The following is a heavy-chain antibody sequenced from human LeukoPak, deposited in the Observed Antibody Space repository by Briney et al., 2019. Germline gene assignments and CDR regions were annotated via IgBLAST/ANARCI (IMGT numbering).Heavy chain of an antibody. CDR2: IYYSGST. J-gene: IGHJ4*02. CDR3: ARRRPLYYYDSTGSEPFDY. D-gene: IGHD3-22*01. V-gene: IGHV4-39*01. CDR1: GGSIGSSSYY. Sequence: SETLSLTCTVSGGSIGSSSYYWGWIRQPPGKGLEWIGSIYYSGSTYYNPSLKSRVTISVDTSKNQFSLKLSSVTAADTAVYYCARRRPLYYYDSTGSEPFDYWGQGTLVTVSS.